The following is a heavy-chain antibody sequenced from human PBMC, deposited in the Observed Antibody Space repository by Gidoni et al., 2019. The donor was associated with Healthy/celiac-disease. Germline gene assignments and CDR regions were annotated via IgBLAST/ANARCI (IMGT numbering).Heavy chain of an antibody. Sequence: EVQLVESGGGLVQPGGSLRLSCAASGFTFSSYWMSWVRQAPRKGREWVANIKQDGSEKYYVDSVKGRFTISRDNAKNSLYLQMNSLRAEDTAVDYCARTEGYDFWSGYFSEYYFDYWGQGTLVTVSS. D-gene: IGHD3-3*01. CDR2: IKQDGSEK. V-gene: IGHV3-7*01. CDR1: GFTFSSYW. J-gene: IGHJ4*02. CDR3: ARTEGYDFWSGYFSEYYFDY.